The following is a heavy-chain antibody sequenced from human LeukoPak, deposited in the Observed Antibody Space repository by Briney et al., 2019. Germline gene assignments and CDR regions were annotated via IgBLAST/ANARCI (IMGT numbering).Heavy chain of an antibody. J-gene: IGHJ3*02. CDR3: SRVPYSSGGYGAFDM. CDR2: IKEDESDK. D-gene: IGHD2-15*01. Sequence: GGSLRLSCVASEFIFSNYWMSWVRQAPGKGLEWVANIKEDESDKEYVDSVKGRFTISRDNAKNSLYLQMNSLRAEDTAVYYCSRVPYSSGGYGAFDMWGQGTMVTVSS. CDR1: EFIFSNYW. V-gene: IGHV3-7*01.